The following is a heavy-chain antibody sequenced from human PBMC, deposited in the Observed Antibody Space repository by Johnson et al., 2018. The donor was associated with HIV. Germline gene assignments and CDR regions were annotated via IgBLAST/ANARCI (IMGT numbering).Heavy chain of an antibody. J-gene: IGHJ3*02. V-gene: IGHV3-74*02. D-gene: IGHD2-21*01. Sequence: VQLVESGGGLVQPGGSLILSCAASGFTFSSYWMHWVRQAPGKGLVWVSRISSDGSSTYYADSVKGRFTISRDNPKNTLFLQMNSLRAEDTAVYYCAKSIVVVLAGNNDDAFDIWGQGTMVTVSS. CDR2: ISSDGSST. CDR1: GFTFSSYW. CDR3: AKSIVVVLAGNNDDAFDI.